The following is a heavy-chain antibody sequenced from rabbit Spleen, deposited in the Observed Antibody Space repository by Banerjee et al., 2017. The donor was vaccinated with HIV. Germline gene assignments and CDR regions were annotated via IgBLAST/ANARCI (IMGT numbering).Heavy chain of an antibody. V-gene: IGHV1S40*01. Sequence: QSLEESGGDLVKPGASLTLTCTASGFSFSSRYYMCWVRQAPGKGLEWIACIDAGNSGDTYYASWAKGRFTISKTSSTTVTLQMTSLTAADTATYFCTRDAAGREDFNLWGQGTLVTVS. CDR3: TRDAAGREDFNL. J-gene: IGHJ4*01. CDR1: GFSFSSRYY. D-gene: IGHD4-2*01. CDR2: IDAGNSGDT.